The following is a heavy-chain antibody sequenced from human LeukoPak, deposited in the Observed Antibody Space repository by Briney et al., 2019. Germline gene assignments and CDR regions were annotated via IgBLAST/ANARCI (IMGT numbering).Heavy chain of an antibody. CDR3: ARGTTLEMATVHFDY. D-gene: IGHD4-4*01. V-gene: IGHV4-34*01. Sequence: PSETLSLTCAVYSGSFSGYYWSWIRQPPGKGLEWIGEINHSGSTNYNPSLKSRVTISVDTSKNQFSLKLSSVTAADTAVYYCARGTTLEMATVHFDYWGQGTLVTVSS. CDR2: INHSGST. CDR1: SGSFSGYY. J-gene: IGHJ4*02.